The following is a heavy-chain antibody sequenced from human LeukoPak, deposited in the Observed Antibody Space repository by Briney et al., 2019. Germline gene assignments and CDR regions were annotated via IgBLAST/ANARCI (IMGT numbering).Heavy chain of an antibody. V-gene: IGHV4-39*01. CDR1: GGSISSSSYY. CDR2: IYYGGST. CDR3: ARHKDGWTVPFDY. Sequence: SETVSLTCTVSGGSISSSSYYWGWIRQPPGKGLEWIGSIYYGGSTYYNPSLKSRVTISIDTSKNQFSLKLSSVTAADTAVFYCARHKDGWTVPFDYWGQGTLVTVSS. J-gene: IGHJ4*02. D-gene: IGHD3/OR15-3a*01.